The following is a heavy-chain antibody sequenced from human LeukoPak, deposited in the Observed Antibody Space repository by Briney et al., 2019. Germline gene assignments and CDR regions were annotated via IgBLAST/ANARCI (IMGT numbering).Heavy chain of an antibody. J-gene: IGHJ5*02. CDR3: ARDGDGYNRWFDP. CDR1: GYTFTGYY. CDR2: ISAYNGNT. Sequence: ASVKVSCKASGYTFTGYYMHWVRQAPGQGLEWMGWISAYNGNTNYAQKLQGRVTMTTDTSTSTAYMELRSLRSDDTAVYYCARDGDGYNRWFDPWGQGTLVTVSS. D-gene: IGHD5-24*01. V-gene: IGHV1-18*04.